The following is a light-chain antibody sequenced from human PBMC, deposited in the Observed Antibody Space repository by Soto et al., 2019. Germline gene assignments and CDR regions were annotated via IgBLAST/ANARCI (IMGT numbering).Light chain of an antibody. Sequence: EIVMTQSPGTLSVSPGERATLSCRASQSVSSSLAWYQQRPGQAPRLLIYGASTRATGVPARFSGSGSGTEFTLTITSLQSEDFAVYYCQQYNNWTPYTFGQGTKLQIK. CDR3: QQYNNWTPYT. CDR2: GAS. J-gene: IGKJ2*01. CDR1: QSVSSS. V-gene: IGKV3-15*01.